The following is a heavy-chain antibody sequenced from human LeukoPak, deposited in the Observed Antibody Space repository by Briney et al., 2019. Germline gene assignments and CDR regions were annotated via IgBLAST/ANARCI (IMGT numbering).Heavy chain of an antibody. CDR3: ARAAGYSYGYSYYGMDV. V-gene: IGHV3-74*01. Sequence: GGSLRLSCAASGFTFSSYWMHWVRQAPGKGLVWVSRINSDGSSTSYADSVKGRFTISRDSAKNTLYLQMNSLRAEDTAVYYCARAAGYSYGYSYYGMDVWGQGTTVTVSS. CDR1: GFTFSSYW. D-gene: IGHD5-18*01. CDR2: INSDGSST. J-gene: IGHJ6*02.